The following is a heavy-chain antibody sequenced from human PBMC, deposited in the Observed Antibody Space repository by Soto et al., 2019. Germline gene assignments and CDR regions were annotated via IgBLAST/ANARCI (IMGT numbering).Heavy chain of an antibody. CDR2: INPKSGGT. V-gene: IGHV1-2*04. J-gene: IGHJ4*02. D-gene: IGHD2-2*01. CDR3: ARVTLGYCSSTSCYGGDYFDY. CDR1: GYTFTGYY. Sequence: QVQLVQSGAEVKKPGASVKVSCKASGYTFTGYYMHWVRQAPGQGLEWMGWINPKSGGTNYAQKFQGWVTMTRDTSISTAYMELSRLRSDDTAVYYRARVTLGYCSSTSCYGGDYFDYWGQGTLVTVSS.